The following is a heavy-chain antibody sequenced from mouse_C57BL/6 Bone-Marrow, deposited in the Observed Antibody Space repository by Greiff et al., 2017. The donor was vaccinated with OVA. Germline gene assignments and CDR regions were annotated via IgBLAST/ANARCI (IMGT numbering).Heavy chain of an antibody. V-gene: IGHV1-55*01. J-gene: IGHJ1*03. CDR3: AREEDLIYYYLYWYFDV. Sequence: QVQLQQPGAELVKPGASVKMSCKASGYTFTSYWITWVKQRPGQGLEWIGDIYPGSGSTNYNEKFKSKATLTVDTSSSTAYMQLSSLTSEDSAVYYCAREEDLIYYYLYWYFDVWGTGTTVTVSS. CDR1: GYTFTSYW. CDR2: IYPGSGST. D-gene: IGHD1-1*01.